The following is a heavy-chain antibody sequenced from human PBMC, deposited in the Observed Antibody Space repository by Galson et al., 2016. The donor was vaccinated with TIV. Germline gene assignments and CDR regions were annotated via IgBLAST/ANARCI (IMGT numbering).Heavy chain of an antibody. CDR3: ARGRLVGATIDRDY. CDR2: IYDNGNT. Sequence: QVQLQESGPGLVKPSETLSLTCTVSGGSISGHYWSWIRQPPGKGLEWIGYIYDNGNTDYIPSLKRRVSMSVDTSKNQFSLKVTSVTAADTAMYFCARGRLVGATIDRDYWGQGILVTVSS. CDR1: GGSISGHY. V-gene: IGHV4-59*11. J-gene: IGHJ4*02. D-gene: IGHD1-26*01.